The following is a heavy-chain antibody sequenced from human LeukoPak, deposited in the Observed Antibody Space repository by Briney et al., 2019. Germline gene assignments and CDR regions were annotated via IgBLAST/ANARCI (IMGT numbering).Heavy chain of an antibody. CDR2: IYYSGST. D-gene: IGHD3-10*01. CDR3: ARGGTITMVRGVIHGLDC. V-gene: IGHV4-61*01. J-gene: IGHJ4*02. Sequence: PSETLSLTCTVSGGSVSSGSYYWSWIRQPPGKGLEWIGYIYYSGSTNYNPSLKSRVTISVDTSKNQFSLKLSSVTAADTAVYYCARGGTITMVRGVIHGLDCWGQGTLVTVSS. CDR1: GGSVSSGSYY.